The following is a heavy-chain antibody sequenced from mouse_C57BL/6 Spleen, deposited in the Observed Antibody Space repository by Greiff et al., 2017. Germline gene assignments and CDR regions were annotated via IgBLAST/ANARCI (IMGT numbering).Heavy chain of an antibody. J-gene: IGHJ2*01. CDR1: GFTFTSYW. CDR3: ARVMSEGYFDY. CDR2: ISPSSGYT. V-gene: IGHV1-7*01. Sequence: QVQLQQSGADLAKPGASVKLSCKASGFTFTSYWLHWVKQRPGPGLEWIGYISPSSGYTKYKQKFKDKATMTTDKSSSTAYMQLSSLTYEDSAVYYCARVMSEGYFDYWGQGTTLTVSS. D-gene: IGHD2-3*01.